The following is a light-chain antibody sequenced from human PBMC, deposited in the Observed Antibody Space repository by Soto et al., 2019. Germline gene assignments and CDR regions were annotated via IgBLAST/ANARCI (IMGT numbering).Light chain of an antibody. CDR2: DVT. Sequence: QSALTQPASVSGSPGQSITISCTGTSSDVGGYNYVSWYQQHPDKVPKLMIYDVTNRPSGVSNRFSGSKSGNTASLTISGLKGEDEADYYCISFTSSTTVVFGGGTKLTVL. J-gene: IGLJ3*02. CDR1: SSDVGGYNY. V-gene: IGLV2-14*03. CDR3: ISFTSSTTVV.